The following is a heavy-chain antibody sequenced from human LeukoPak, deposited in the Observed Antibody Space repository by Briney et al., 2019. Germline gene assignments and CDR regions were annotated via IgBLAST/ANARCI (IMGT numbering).Heavy chain of an antibody. CDR1: GGSFSGYY. Sequence: SETLSLTCAVYGGSFSGYYWSWIRQPPGKGLEWIGEINHSGSTNYNPSLKSRVTISVDTSKNQFSLKLSSVTAADTAVYYCARRGHNRYYYDSSGYHKAFVIWGQGTMVTVSS. CDR2: INHSGST. J-gene: IGHJ3*02. V-gene: IGHV4-34*01. CDR3: ARRGHNRYYYDSSGYHKAFVI. D-gene: IGHD3-22*01.